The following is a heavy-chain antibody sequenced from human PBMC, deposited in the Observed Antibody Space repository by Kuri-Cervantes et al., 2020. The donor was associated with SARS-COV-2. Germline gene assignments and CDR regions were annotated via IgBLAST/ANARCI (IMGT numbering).Heavy chain of an antibody. V-gene: IGHV1-2*06. Sequence: ASVKVSCKASGYTFTGYYMHWVRQAPGQGLEWMGRINPDRGNTNYAQKFQGRVTLARDTSIRTAYMEVTSLTYDDTAVYYCAREDFSSLGAPHELDYWGQGTLVTDSS. CDR1: GYTFTGYY. J-gene: IGHJ4*02. D-gene: IGHD1-26*01. CDR3: AREDFSSLGAPHELDY. CDR2: INPDRGNT.